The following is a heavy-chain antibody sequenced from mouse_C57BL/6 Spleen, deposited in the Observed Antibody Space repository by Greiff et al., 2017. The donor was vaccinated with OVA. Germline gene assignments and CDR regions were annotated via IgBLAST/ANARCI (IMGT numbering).Heavy chain of an antibody. CDR1: GYTFTSYG. V-gene: IGHV1-81*01. Sequence: QVQLKQSGAELARPGASVKLSCKASGYTFTSYGISWVKQRTGQGLEWIGEIYPRSGNTYYNEKFKGKATLTADKSSSTAYMELRSLTSEDSAVYFCARGDDGPLFGYWGQGTLVTVSA. D-gene: IGHD2-3*01. CDR2: IYPRSGNT. CDR3: ARGDDGPLFGY. J-gene: IGHJ3*01.